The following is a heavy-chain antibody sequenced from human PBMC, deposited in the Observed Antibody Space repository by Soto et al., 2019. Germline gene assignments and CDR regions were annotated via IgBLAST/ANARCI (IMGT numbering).Heavy chain of an antibody. CDR1: GITFSDYY. V-gene: IGHV3-11*01. Sequence: VQLLESGGDLIQPGGSLRLSCVASGITFSDYYMSWIRQAPGKGLEWVSYISSSGSTIYYADSVKGRFTISRDNAKNSLYLQMNSLRAEDTAVYYCARVPGGAVHYYYGMDVWGQGTTVTVSS. D-gene: IGHD2-8*02. CDR2: ISSSGSTI. CDR3: ARVPGGAVHYYYGMDV. J-gene: IGHJ6*02.